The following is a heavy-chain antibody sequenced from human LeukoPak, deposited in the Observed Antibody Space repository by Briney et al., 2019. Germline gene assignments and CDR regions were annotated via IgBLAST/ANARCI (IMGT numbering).Heavy chain of an antibody. CDR1: GGSISSSSYY. D-gene: IGHD5-18*01. CDR2: IYYSGST. V-gene: IGHV4-39*01. J-gene: IGHJ4*02. CDR3: AKILDTAMAYYFDY. Sequence: SETVSLTCTVSGGSISSSSYYWAWIRQPPGKGLEWIGSIYYSGSTYYNPSLKSRVTISVDTSKNQFSLKLSSVTAADTAVYYCAKILDTAMAYYFDYWGQGTMVTVSS.